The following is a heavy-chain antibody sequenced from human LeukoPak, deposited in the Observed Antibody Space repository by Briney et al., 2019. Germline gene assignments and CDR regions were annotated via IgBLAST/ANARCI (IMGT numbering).Heavy chain of an antibody. V-gene: IGHV1-2*02. J-gene: IGHJ4*02. CDR3: ATSSYYYGSGTSPFDS. D-gene: IGHD3-10*01. CDR1: GYIFTGYY. Sequence: GASVKVPCKASGYIFTGYYIHWARQTPGQGLEWMGWINPNSGGTNYAQKFQGRVTMTRDTPISTAYMELSRLKSDDSAVYYCATSSYYYGSGTSPFDSWGQGTLVTVSS. CDR2: INPNSGGT.